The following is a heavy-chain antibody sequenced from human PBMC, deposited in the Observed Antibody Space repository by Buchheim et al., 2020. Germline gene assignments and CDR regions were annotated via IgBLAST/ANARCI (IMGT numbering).Heavy chain of an antibody. CDR2: ITASGAGT. CDR1: GFTFSTYG. Sequence: EVQLLESGGGLVQPGGSLRLSCAASGFTFSTYGMSWVRQAPGKGLEWVSAITASGAGTYYADSVRGRFTISRDNSKKKLYLQMISLRADDTAVYYCAKDWNDFDYWGQGTL. J-gene: IGHJ4*02. D-gene: IGHD1-1*01. CDR3: AKDWNDFDY. V-gene: IGHV3-23*01.